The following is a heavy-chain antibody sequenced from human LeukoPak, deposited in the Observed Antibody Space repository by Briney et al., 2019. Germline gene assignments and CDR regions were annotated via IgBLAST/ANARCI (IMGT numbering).Heavy chain of an antibody. CDR2: INTNTGNP. Sequence: GASVKVSCKASGYTFTSYAMNWVRQAPGQGLEWMGWINTNTGNPTYAQGFTGRFVFSLDTSVSTAYPQISSLKAEDTAVYYCARGGELLWFGELTEIPIDYWGQGTLVTVSS. CDR3: ARGGELLWFGELTEIPIDY. D-gene: IGHD3-10*01. J-gene: IGHJ4*02. CDR1: GYTFTSYA. V-gene: IGHV7-4-1*02.